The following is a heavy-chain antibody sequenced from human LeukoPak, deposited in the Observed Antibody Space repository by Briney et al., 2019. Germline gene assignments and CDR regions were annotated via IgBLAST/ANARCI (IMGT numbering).Heavy chain of an antibody. J-gene: IGHJ4*02. CDR2: INSDGGTT. CDR1: GFTFDTYW. V-gene: IGHV3-74*01. CDR3: ARDRDTAID. D-gene: IGHD5-18*01. Sequence: GGSLRLSCGASGFTFDTYWMHWVRQAPGKGLVWVSGINSDGGTTTYADSVKGRFTISRDNAKNSLYLQMNSLRAEDTAVYYCARDRDTAIDWGQGTLVTVSS.